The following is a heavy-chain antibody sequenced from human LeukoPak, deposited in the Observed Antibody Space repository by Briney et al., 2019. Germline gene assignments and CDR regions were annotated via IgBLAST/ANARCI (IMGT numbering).Heavy chain of an antibody. Sequence: SETLSLTCAVYGGSFSGYYWSWIRQPPGKGLEWIGEINHSGSTNYNPSLKSRVTISVDTSKNQFSLKLSSVTAADTAVYYCARRLRRSGSRPPDAFDIWGQGTMVTVSS. J-gene: IGHJ3*02. V-gene: IGHV4-34*01. D-gene: IGHD1-26*01. CDR2: INHSGST. CDR3: ARRLRRSGSRPPDAFDI. CDR1: GGSFSGYY.